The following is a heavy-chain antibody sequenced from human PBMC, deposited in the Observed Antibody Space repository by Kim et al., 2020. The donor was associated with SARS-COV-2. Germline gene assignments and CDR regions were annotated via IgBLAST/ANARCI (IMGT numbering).Heavy chain of an antibody. D-gene: IGHD3-16*01. Sequence: ASVKVSCKASGYTFTSYAMHWVRQAPGQRLEWMGWINAGNGNTKYSQKFQGRVTITRDTSASTAYMELSSLRSEDTAVYYCAREWGVFRTRQRGPADGPWGQGTLVTVSS. CDR1: GYTFTSYA. V-gene: IGHV1-3*01. J-gene: IGHJ5*02. CDR2: INAGNGNT. CDR3: AREWGVFRTRQRGPADGP.